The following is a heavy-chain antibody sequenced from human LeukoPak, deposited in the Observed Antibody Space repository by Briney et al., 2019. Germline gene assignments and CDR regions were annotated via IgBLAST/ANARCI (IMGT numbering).Heavy chain of an antibody. CDR1: GYTFTNYY. Sequence: ASVKVSCKASGYTFTNYYIHWVRQAPGQGLEWMGMINPSGGSTNYAQKFQGRVTITADKSTSTAYMELSSLRSEDTAVYYCARDRGARATPNYFDYWGQGTLVTVSS. CDR3: ARDRGARATPNYFDY. J-gene: IGHJ4*02. D-gene: IGHD5-24*01. CDR2: INPSGGST. V-gene: IGHV1-46*01.